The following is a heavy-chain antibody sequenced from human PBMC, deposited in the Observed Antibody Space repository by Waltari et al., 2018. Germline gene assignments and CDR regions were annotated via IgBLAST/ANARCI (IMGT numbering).Heavy chain of an antibody. V-gene: IGHV3-7*01. CDR1: GFTFSSYW. CDR2: IKQDGSEK. D-gene: IGHD3-10*02. Sequence: EVQLVESGGGLVQPGGSLRLSCAASGFTFSSYWMSWVRQAPGKGLEWVANIKQDGSEKYYVDSVKVRFTISRDNAKNSLYLQMNSLRAEDTAVYYCARAGRGDARGVIINYYYYYMDVWGKGTTVTVSS. CDR3: ARAGRGDARGVIINYYYYYMDV. J-gene: IGHJ6*03.